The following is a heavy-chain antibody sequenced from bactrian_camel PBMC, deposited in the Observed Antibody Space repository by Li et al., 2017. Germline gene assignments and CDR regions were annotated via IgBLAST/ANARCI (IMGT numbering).Heavy chain of an antibody. Sequence: HVQLVESGGGSVQAGETLRLSCTASGFTFDDSDMGWYRQAPGNECELVSTISRDGSTYYADSVKGRFTISQDNAKNTVYLQMNSLKPEDTAMYYCAADLWCRGPWFDAGKYSRWGQGTQVTVS. CDR2: ISRDGST. D-gene: IGHD4*01. CDR1: GFTFDDSD. CDR3: AADLWCRGPWFDAGKYSR. V-gene: IGHV3S63*01. J-gene: IGHJ4*01.